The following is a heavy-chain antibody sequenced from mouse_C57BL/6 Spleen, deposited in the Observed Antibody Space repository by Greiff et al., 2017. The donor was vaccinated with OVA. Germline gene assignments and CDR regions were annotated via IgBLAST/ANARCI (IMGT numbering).Heavy chain of an antibody. CDR2: IDPETGGT. J-gene: IGHJ3*01. V-gene: IGHV1-15*01. D-gene: IGHD2-12*01. CDR3: TTIDPFAY. CDR1: GYTFTDYE. Sequence: QVQLQQSGAELVRPGASVKLSCKASGYTFTDYEMHWVKQTPVHGLEGIGAIDPETGGTDYNQKFKGKAILTADKSTSTAYMELRSLTSEDSAVYYCTTIDPFAYWGQGTLVTVSA.